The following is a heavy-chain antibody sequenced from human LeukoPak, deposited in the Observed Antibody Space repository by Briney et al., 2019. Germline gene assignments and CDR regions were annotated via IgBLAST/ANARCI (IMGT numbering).Heavy chain of an antibody. J-gene: IGHJ4*02. CDR1: GFTFSSYG. CDR2: IKQDGSEK. D-gene: IGHD5-24*01. Sequence: PGGSLRLSCAASGFTFSSYGMHWVRQAPGKGLEWVANIKQDGSEKYYVDSVKGRFTISRDNAKNSLYLQMNSLRAEDTAVYYCARDGGRRDDYWGQGTLVTVSS. CDR3: ARDGGRRDDY. V-gene: IGHV3-7*01.